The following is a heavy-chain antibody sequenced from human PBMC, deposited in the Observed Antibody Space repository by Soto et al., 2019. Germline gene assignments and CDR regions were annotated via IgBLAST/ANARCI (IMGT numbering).Heavy chain of an antibody. CDR1: GYTFTTYG. CDR3: ARDRGYGDDTFDY. CDR2: VSADSGHT. D-gene: IGHD4-17*01. Sequence: QVQLVQSGAEVKKSGASVKVSCKASGYTFTTYGISWVRQAPGQGLEWMGWVSADSGHTNYAQKVRDRVTMTTDTSTRTVYMELRSLRSDDTALYYCARDRGYGDDTFDYWGQGTLITVSS. J-gene: IGHJ4*02. V-gene: IGHV1-18*01.